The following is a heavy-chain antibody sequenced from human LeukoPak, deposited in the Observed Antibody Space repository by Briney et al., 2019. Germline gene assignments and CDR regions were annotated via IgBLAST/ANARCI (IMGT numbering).Heavy chain of an antibody. CDR2: ISNSGGSA. J-gene: IGHJ4*02. D-gene: IGHD3-16*02. V-gene: IGHV3-23*01. CDR1: GFTFSSYG. CDR3: AKGLRLGELSSGFDY. Sequence: GGSLRLSCAASGFTFSSYGMHWVRQAPGKGLEWVSGISNSGGSAYYADSVKGRFTISRDNSRSTLYLQMNSLRAEDTAVYYCAKGLRLGELSSGFDYWGQGTLVTVSS.